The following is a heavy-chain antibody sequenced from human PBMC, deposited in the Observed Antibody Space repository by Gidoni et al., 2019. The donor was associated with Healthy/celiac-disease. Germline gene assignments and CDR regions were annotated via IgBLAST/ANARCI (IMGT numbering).Heavy chain of an antibody. D-gene: IGHD1-26*01. Sequence: QVQLVEPGGGVVQPGRSLRLSCAAAGFTSSSYGMHWVRQAPGKGLEWVAVISYDGSNKYYADSVKGRFTISRDNSKNTLYLQMNSLRAEDTAVYYCARGLGYYGMDVWGQGTTVTVSS. J-gene: IGHJ6*02. CDR1: GFTSSSYG. CDR3: ARGLGYYGMDV. CDR2: ISYDGSNK. V-gene: IGHV3-30*03.